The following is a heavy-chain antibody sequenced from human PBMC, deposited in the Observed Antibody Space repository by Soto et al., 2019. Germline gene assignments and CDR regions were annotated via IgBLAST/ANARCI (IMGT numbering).Heavy chain of an antibody. V-gene: IGHV3-74*01. J-gene: IGHJ4*02. CDR2: INRDGSST. D-gene: IGHD6-13*01. CDR1: GVTFSSYW. CDR3: SRVRGSSWYS. Sequence: PGGWLRLSCAASGVTFSSYWMHWVRQAPGKRLVWVSRINRDGSSTSYADSVKGRFTISRDNGKNTLYLQMNSLRAEVTAVYYCSRVRGSSWYSWRQGTLVTVSS.